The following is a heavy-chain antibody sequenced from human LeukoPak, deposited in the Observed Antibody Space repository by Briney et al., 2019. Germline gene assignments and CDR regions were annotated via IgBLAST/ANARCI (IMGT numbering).Heavy chain of an antibody. D-gene: IGHD2-15*01. CDR2: ISYDGSNK. J-gene: IGHJ4*02. Sequence: TGRSLRLSCAASGFTFSSYGMHWVRQAPGKGLEGVAVISYDGSNKYYADSVKGRFTISRDNSKNTLYLQMNSLRAEDTAVYYCAKARGSIDYWGQGTLVTVSS. CDR3: AKARGSIDY. CDR1: GFTFSSYG. V-gene: IGHV3-30*18.